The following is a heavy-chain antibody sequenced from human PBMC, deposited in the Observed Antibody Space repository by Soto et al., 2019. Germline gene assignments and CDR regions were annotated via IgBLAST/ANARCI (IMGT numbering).Heavy chain of an antibody. CDR3: ARGRSRGTETTSPYGMDV. Sequence: QVQLVQSGAEVKKPGSSVKVSCKASGGTFSSYAISWVRQAPGQGLEWMGGIIPIFGTANYAQKFQGRVTITADESTSTAYMERSSLRSEDTAVYYCARGRSRGTETTSPYGMDVWGQGTTVTVSS. D-gene: IGHD1-7*01. CDR2: IIPIFGTA. V-gene: IGHV1-69*01. CDR1: GGTFSSYA. J-gene: IGHJ6*02.